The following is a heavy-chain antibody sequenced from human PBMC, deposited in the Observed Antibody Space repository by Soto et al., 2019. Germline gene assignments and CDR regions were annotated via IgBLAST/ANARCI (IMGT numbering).Heavy chain of an antibody. D-gene: IGHD1-7*01. CDR3: ARDAGTRFEWFDP. CDR2: IYYSGST. V-gene: IGHV4-59*12. J-gene: IGHJ5*02. Sequence: SETLSLTCTVSGGSISSYYWSWIRQPPGKGLEWIGYIYYSGSTNYNPSLKSRVTISVDTSKNQFSLKLSSVTAADTAVYYCARDAGTRFEWFDPWGQGTLVTVSS. CDR1: GGSISSYY.